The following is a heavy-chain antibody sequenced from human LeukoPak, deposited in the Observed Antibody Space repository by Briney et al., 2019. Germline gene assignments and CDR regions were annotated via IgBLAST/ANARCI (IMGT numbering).Heavy chain of an antibody. D-gene: IGHD6-13*01. CDR3: ATGSSWYGSRDY. CDR2: ISYDGSNE. CDR1: GFTFSSYG. Sequence: GSLRLSCAASGFTFSSYGMHWVRQAPGKGLEWVAVISYDGSNEYYADSVKGRFTISRDNSKNTLYLQMNSLRAEDTAVYYCATGSSWYGSRDYWGQGTLVTVSS. V-gene: IGHV3-30*03. J-gene: IGHJ4*02.